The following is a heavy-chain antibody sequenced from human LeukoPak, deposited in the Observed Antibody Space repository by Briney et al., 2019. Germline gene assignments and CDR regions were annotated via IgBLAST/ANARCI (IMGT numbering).Heavy chain of an antibody. J-gene: IGHJ5*02. V-gene: IGHV1-69*04. Sequence: ASVKVSCKASGGTFSSYTISWVRQAPGQGLEWMGRIIPILGIANYAQKFQGRVTITADKSTGTAYMELSSLRSEDTAVYYCARDRAYCSSTSCYISAGFDPWGQGTLVTVSS. D-gene: IGHD2-2*01. CDR3: ARDRAYCSSTSCYISAGFDP. CDR1: GGTFSSYT. CDR2: IIPILGIA.